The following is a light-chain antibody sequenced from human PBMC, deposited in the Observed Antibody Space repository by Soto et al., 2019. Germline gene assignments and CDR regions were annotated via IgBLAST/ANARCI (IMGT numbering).Light chain of an antibody. V-gene: IGKV1-39*01. CDR3: QQSYSTPWT. J-gene: IGKJ1*01. Sequence: DIQMTQSPSSLSASVGDRVTITCRASQNLRSYLNWFQQKPGKAPKLLIFGASSLQSGVPSRFSGSGSGTAFTLTISSLQHEDLATYYCQQSYSTPWTFGQGTKVEIK. CDR2: GAS. CDR1: QNLRSY.